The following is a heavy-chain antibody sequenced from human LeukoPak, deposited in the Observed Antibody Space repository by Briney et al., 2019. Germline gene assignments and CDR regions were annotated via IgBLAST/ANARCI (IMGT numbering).Heavy chain of an antibody. D-gene: IGHD6-13*01. J-gene: IGHJ5*02. CDR3: ASPVAAAGDWFDP. CDR2: ISSSSSTI. V-gene: IGHV3-48*04. Sequence: PGGSLRLSCAASGFTFSSYSMNWVRQAPGKGLEWVSYISSSSSTIYYADSVKGRFTISRDNAKNSLYLQMNSLRAEDTAVYYCASPVAAAGDWFDPWGQGTLVTVSS. CDR1: GFTFSSYS.